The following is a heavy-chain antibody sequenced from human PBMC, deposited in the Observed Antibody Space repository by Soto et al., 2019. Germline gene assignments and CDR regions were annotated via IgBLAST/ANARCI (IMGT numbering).Heavy chain of an antibody. CDR2: IFHRGST. D-gene: IGHD1-26*01. CDR1: GGSINTNNW. Sequence: QVQLKESGPGLVNPSGTLSLTCAVSGGSINTNNWWSWVRQPPGKGLEWIGEIFHRGSTNYNPSFKSRVTISLDKSNNHLSLKLISVTAADTAVYYCVRGALRAPATFDYWGQGTPVTVSS. CDR3: VRGALRAPATFDY. V-gene: IGHV4-4*02. J-gene: IGHJ4*02.